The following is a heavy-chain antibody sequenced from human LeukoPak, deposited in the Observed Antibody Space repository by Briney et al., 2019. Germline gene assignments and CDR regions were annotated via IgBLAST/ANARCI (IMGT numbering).Heavy chain of an antibody. D-gene: IGHD3-3*01. CDR1: GYTFTGYC. CDR2: INPNSGVT. Sequence: ASVKVSCKASGYTFTGYCMHWVRQAPGQGLEWMGWINPNSGVTNYAQKVQGRVTVTSDMSISTAYMELSRLRSDDTAIYYCARDSVDRRSHPRFLAWSDYYHYYMDVWGKGTTVTVSS. V-gene: IGHV1-2*02. CDR3: ARDSVDRRSHPRFLAWSDYYHYYMDV. J-gene: IGHJ6*03.